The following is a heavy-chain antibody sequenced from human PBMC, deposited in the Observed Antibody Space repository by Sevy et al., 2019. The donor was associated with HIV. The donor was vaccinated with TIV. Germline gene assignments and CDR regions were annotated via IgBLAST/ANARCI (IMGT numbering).Heavy chain of an antibody. CDR1: GGSFSGYY. CDR3: ARGQHSSSWYNWFDP. Sequence: SENLSLTCAVYGGSFSGYYWSWIRQPPGKGLEWIGEINHRGSTNYNPSLKSRVTISVDTSKNQFSLKLRSVTAADTAVYYCARGQHSSSWYNWFDPWGQGTLVTVSS. J-gene: IGHJ5*02. D-gene: IGHD6-13*01. CDR2: INHRGST. V-gene: IGHV4-34*01.